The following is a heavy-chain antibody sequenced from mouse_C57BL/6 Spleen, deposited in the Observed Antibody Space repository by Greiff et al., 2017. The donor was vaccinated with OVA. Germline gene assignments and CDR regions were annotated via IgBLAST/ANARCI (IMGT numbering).Heavy chain of an antibody. J-gene: IGHJ2*01. D-gene: IGHD4-1*02. CDR2: ISSGSSTI. CDR3: ARGATVYDFDY. CDR1: GFTFSDYG. V-gene: IGHV5-17*01. Sequence: EVQLVESGGGLVKPGGSLKLSCAASGFTFSDYGMHWVRQAPETGLEWVAYISSGSSTIYYADTVKGPFTIHRYNDKNTLFLQMTSMRSEDTAMYYCARGATVYDFDYWGQGTTLTVSS.